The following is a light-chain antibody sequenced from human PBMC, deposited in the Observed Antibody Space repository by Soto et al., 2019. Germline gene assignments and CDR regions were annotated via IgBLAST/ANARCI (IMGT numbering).Light chain of an antibody. V-gene: IGLV2-8*01. CDR3: SSHAGTNHPYV. CDR1: SSDVGGYNF. CDR2: EVS. J-gene: IGLJ1*01. Sequence: QSALTQPPSVSGSPGQSVAISCTGTSSDVGGYNFVSWYQQYPGKAPKLIISEVSKRPSGVPDRFSGSKSGSTASLTVSGLQAEDEADYYCSSHAGTNHPYVFGSGTKLTVL.